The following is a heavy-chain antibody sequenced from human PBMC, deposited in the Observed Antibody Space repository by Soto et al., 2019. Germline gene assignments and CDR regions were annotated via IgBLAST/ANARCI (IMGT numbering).Heavy chain of an antibody. V-gene: IGHV4-31*03. D-gene: IGHD3-10*01. CDR2: IYYSGST. Sequence: SETLSLTCTVSGGSISSGGYYWSWIRRHPGKGLEWIGYIYYSGSTYYNPSLKSRVTISVDTSKNQFSLKLSSVTAADTAVYYCARVSGSGSYYPYYFDYWGQGTLVTVSS. CDR1: GGSISSGGYY. CDR3: ARVSGSGSYYPYYFDY. J-gene: IGHJ4*02.